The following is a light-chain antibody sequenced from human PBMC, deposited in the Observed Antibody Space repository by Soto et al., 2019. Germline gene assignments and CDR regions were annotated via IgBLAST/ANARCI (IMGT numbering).Light chain of an antibody. V-gene: IGLV2-23*01. J-gene: IGLJ1*01. Sequence: QSALTQPASVSGSPGQSITISCTGTSSDVGSYNLVSWYQQHLGKAPKLMIYEGSKRPSGVSNRFSGSKSGNTASLTISGLQAEDEADYYCCSYAGSSTSLYVFGTGTKLTVL. CDR3: CSYAGSSTSLYV. CDR1: SSDVGSYNL. CDR2: EGS.